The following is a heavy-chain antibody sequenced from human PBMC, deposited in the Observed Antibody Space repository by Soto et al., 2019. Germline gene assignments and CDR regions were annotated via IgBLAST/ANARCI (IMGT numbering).Heavy chain of an antibody. CDR3: ASGGGLLWLGDLNWFEP. J-gene: IGHJ5*02. Sequence: ASVKVSCKASGYTFTSYAMHWVRQAPGQRLEWMGWINAGNGDTKYSQNFQGRVTITRDTSARTAYMELSNLTSEDAAVYFCASGGGLLWLGDLNWFEPWGQGTLVTVSS. V-gene: IGHV1-3*01. D-gene: IGHD3-10*01. CDR2: INAGNGDT. CDR1: GYTFTSYA.